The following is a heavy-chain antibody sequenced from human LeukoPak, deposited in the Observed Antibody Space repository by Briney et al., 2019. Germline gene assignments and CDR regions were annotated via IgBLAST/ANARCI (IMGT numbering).Heavy chain of an antibody. CDR1: DGSISSYY. Sequence: PSETLSLTCTVSDGSISSYYWSWIRQPPGKGLEWIGYIYYSGSTNYNPSLKSRVTISVDTSKNQSSLKLSSVTAADTAVYYCARVRFGELVYWFDPWGQGTLVTVSS. V-gene: IGHV4-59*01. D-gene: IGHD3-10*01. CDR2: IYYSGST. J-gene: IGHJ5*02. CDR3: ARVRFGELVYWFDP.